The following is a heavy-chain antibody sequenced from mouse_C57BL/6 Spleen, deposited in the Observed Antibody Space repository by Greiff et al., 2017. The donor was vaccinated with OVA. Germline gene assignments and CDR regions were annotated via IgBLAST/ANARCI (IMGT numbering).Heavy chain of an antibody. Sequence: VQLKQSGAELVRPGASVKLSCTASGFNIKDDYMHWVKQRPEQGLEWIGWIDPENGDTEYASKFQGKATITADTSSNTAYLQLSSLTSEDTAVDYCTTDDYDGEGFDYWGQGTTLTVSS. CDR2: IDPENGDT. CDR1: GFNIKDDY. J-gene: IGHJ2*01. CDR3: TTDDYDGEGFDY. D-gene: IGHD2-4*01. V-gene: IGHV14-4*01.